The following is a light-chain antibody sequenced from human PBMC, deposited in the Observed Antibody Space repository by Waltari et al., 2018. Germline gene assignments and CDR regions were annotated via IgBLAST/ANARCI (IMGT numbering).Light chain of an antibody. J-gene: IGKJ3*01. Sequence: EIVLTQSPATLSLSPGERATLSCRASQSVSSYVAWYQHKPGQAPRLVLYDASNRAAGIPARFSGSGSGTDFTLTISSLESEDFAVYFCQQRTNWPPTFGPGTKVEIK. CDR1: QSVSSY. V-gene: IGKV3-11*01. CDR2: DAS. CDR3: QQRTNWPPT.